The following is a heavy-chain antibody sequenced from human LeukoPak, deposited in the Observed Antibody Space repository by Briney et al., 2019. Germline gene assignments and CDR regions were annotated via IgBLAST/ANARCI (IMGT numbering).Heavy chain of an antibody. J-gene: IGHJ3*02. Sequence: PSETLSLTCTVSGGSISSGDYYWSWIRQPPGKGLEWIGYIYYSGSTYYNPSLKSRVTISVDTSKNQFSLKLSSVTAADTAVYYCARDQGYCSGGSCWSNAFDIWGQGTMATVSS. V-gene: IGHV4-30-4*01. D-gene: IGHD2-15*01. CDR1: GGSISSGDYY. CDR3: ARDQGYCSGGSCWSNAFDI. CDR2: IYYSGST.